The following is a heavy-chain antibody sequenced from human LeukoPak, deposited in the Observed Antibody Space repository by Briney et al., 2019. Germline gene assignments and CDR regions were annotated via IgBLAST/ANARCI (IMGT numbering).Heavy chain of an antibody. CDR3: ARLPVSDCYDSSGYYYAPGAFDI. CDR1: GGSISSSSYY. Sequence: PSETLSLTCTVSGGSISSSSYYWGWIRQPPGKGLEWIGSIYYSGSTYYNPSLKSRVTISVDTSKNQFSLKLSSVTAADTAVYYCARLPVSDCYDSSGYYYAPGAFDIWGQGTMVTVSS. CDR2: IYYSGST. J-gene: IGHJ3*02. V-gene: IGHV4-39*01. D-gene: IGHD3-22*01.